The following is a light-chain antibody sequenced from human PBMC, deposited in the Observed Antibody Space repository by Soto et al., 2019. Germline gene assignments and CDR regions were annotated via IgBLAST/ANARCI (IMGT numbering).Light chain of an antibody. CDR2: DVS. V-gene: IGLV2-14*03. Sequence: QSALTQPASVSGSPGQSITISCTGTSSDIVGYNYVSWYQHHPGKAPKLIIYDVSNRPSGVSNRFSGSKSGNTASLTISGLQAEDEADYYCSSYTSSSTLFYVFGTGTKVTVL. CDR1: SSDIVGYNY. J-gene: IGLJ1*01. CDR3: SSYTSSSTLFYV.